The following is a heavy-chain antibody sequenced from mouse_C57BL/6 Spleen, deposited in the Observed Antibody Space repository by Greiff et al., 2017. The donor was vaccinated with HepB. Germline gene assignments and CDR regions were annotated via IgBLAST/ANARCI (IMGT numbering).Heavy chain of an antibody. Sequence: VQLQQSGAELARPGASVKLSCKASGYTFTSYGISWVKQRTGQGLEWIGEIYPRSGNTYYNEKFKGKATLTADKSSSTAYMELRSLTSEDSAVYFCARSDYYGSSYRYFDVGGTGTTVTVSS. D-gene: IGHD1-1*01. V-gene: IGHV1-81*01. J-gene: IGHJ1*03. CDR2: IYPRSGNT. CDR3: ARSDYYGSSYRYFDV. CDR1: GYTFTSYG.